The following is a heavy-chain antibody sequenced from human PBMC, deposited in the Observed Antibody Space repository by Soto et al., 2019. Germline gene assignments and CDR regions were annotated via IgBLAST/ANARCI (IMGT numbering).Heavy chain of an antibody. D-gene: IGHD3-10*01. V-gene: IGHV2-5*02. J-gene: IGHJ5*02. CDR3: AHSFRRRVLWFGELLYWDWFDP. Sequence: QITLKESGPTLVKPTQTLTLTCTFSGFSLSTSGVGVGWIRQPPGKALEWLALIYWDDDKRYSPSLKSRLTITKDTSKNQVVLTMTNMDPVDTATYYCAHSFRRRVLWFGELLYWDWFDPWGQGTLVTVSS. CDR2: IYWDDDK. CDR1: GFSLSTSGVG.